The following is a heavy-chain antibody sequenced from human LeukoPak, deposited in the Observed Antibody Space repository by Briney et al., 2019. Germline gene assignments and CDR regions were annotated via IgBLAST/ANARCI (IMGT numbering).Heavy chain of an antibody. CDR2: IYTSGST. V-gene: IGHV4-4*07. CDR3: ASSGVPAAIYDY. D-gene: IGHD2-2*01. CDR1: GGSISSYY. Sequence: PSESLSLTCTVSGGSISSYYWSWIRQPAGKGLEWIGRIYTSGSTNYNPSLKSRVTMSVDTSKNQFSLKLSSVTAADTAVYYCASSGVPAAIYDYWGQGTLVTVSS. J-gene: IGHJ4*02.